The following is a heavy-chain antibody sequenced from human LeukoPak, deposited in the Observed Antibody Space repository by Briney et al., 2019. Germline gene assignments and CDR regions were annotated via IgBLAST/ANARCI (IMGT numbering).Heavy chain of an antibody. Sequence: GGSLRLSCAASGFTFSSYSMNWVRQAPGKGLEWVSSISSSSYIYYADSVKGRFTISRDNAKNSLYLQMNSLRAEDTAVYYCARDSGNKIYFDYWGQGTLVTVSS. CDR1: GFTFSSYS. V-gene: IGHV3-21*01. D-gene: IGHD3-10*01. J-gene: IGHJ4*02. CDR3: ARDSGNKIYFDY. CDR2: ISSSSYI.